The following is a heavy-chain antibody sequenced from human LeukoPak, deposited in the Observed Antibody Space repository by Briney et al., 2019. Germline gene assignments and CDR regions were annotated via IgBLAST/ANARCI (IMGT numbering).Heavy chain of an antibody. Sequence: ASVKVSCKVSGYTLTELSMHWVRQAPGKGLEWMGGFDPEDGETIYAQKFQGRVTMTEDTSTDTAYMELSRLRSDDTAVYYCARARQQLVKFDPWGQGTLVTVSS. CDR3: ARARQQLVKFDP. CDR2: FDPEDGET. CDR1: GYTLTELS. V-gene: IGHV1-24*01. D-gene: IGHD6-13*01. J-gene: IGHJ5*02.